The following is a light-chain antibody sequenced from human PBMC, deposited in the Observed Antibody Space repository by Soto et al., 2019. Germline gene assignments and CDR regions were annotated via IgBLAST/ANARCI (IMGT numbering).Light chain of an antibody. CDR1: QGISTY. J-gene: IGKJ4*01. CDR3: QQLSSYPLT. CDR2: DAS. Sequence: DFQLTQSPSFLSASVGDRVTITCWASQGISTYLAWFQQKPGQAPKLLIYDASTLQSGVPSRFSGSGSGTEFTLTISSLQPEDFATYYCQQLSSYPLTFGGGTKVEIK. V-gene: IGKV1-9*01.